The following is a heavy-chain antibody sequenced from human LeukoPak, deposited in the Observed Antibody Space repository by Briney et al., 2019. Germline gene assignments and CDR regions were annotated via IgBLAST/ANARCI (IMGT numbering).Heavy chain of an antibody. V-gene: IGHV3-23*01. Sequence: PGGSLRLSCAASGFTFSSYSMNWVRRAPGKGLELVSAISGSGGSTYYADSVKGRFTISSDNSKNTLYLQMNSLRAEDTAVYYCAKDPSMVATGYFDYWGQGTLVTVSS. J-gene: IGHJ4*02. CDR1: GFTFSSYS. CDR2: ISGSGGST. D-gene: IGHD5-12*01. CDR3: AKDPSMVATGYFDY.